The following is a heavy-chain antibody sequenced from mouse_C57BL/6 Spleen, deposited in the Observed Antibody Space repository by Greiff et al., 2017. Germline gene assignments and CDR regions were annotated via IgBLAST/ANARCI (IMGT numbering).Heavy chain of an antibody. D-gene: IGHD2-4*01. CDR2: IYWDDDK. Sequence: QVTLKECGPGILQSSQTLSLTCSFSGFSLSTSGMGVSWLRQPSGKGLEWLAHIYWDDDKRYNPSLKSRLAIYTESSMNQVFLKMTSVDTADTATYYCARADYDGFDYWGQGTTVTVSS. CDR3: ARADYDGFDY. V-gene: IGHV8-12*01. J-gene: IGHJ2*01. CDR1: GFSLSTSGMG.